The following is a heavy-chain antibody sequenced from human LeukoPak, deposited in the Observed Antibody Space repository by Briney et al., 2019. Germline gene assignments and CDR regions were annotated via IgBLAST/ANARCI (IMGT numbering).Heavy chain of an antibody. CDR1: GFTFSSYG. CDR2: IKSKTAGGTT. CDR3: TTTKYSYGIFDY. D-gene: IGHD5-18*01. J-gene: IGHJ4*02. V-gene: IGHV3-15*01. Sequence: PGGSLRLSCAASGFTFSSYGMHWVRQAPGKGLEWVGRIKSKTAGGTTDYAAPVKGRFTISRDDSKNTLYLQMNSLKTEDTAVYYCTTTKYSYGIFDYWGQGTLVTVSS.